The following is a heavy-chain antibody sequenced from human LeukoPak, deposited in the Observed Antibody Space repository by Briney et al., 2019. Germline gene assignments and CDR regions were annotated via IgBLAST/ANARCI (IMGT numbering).Heavy chain of an antibody. CDR3: TPDDSSGYYRN. V-gene: IGHV3-49*04. D-gene: IGHD3-22*01. CDR2: IRSKAYGGTT. J-gene: IGHJ4*02. CDR1: GFTFSSYG. Sequence: PGGSLRLSCAASGFTFSSYGMHWVRQAPGKGLEWVGFIRSKAYGGTTEYAASVKGRFTISRDDSKSIAYLQMNSLKTEDTAVYYCTPDDSSGYYRNWGQGTLVTVSS.